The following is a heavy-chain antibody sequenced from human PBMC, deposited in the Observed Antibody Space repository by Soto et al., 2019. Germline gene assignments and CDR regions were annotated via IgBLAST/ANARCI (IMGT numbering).Heavy chain of an antibody. V-gene: IGHV1-69*13. J-gene: IGHJ3*02. D-gene: IGHD3-22*01. CDR2: IIPIFGTA. CDR1: GGTFSSYA. CDR3: ARRYYYDSSGYTYDAFDI. Sequence: GASVKVSCKASGGTFSSYAISWVRQAPGQGLEWMGGIIPIFGTANYAQKFQGRVTITADESTSTAYMERSSLKASDTAMYYCARRYYYDSSGYTYDAFDIWGQGTMVTVSS.